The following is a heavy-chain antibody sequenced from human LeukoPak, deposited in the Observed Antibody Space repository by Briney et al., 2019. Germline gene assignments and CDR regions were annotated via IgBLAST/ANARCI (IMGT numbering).Heavy chain of an antibody. D-gene: IGHD3-10*01. CDR2: IRYDESNK. J-gene: IGHJ6*03. CDR1: GVTLSSYG. CDR3: AKVGLMVRGINYMDV. V-gene: IGHV3-30*02. Sequence: GGSLRLSCAAPGVTLSSYGMHWVRQVPGKGLEWVAFIRYDESNKYFADSVKGRFTISRDNSKNTLYLQMNSLRAEDTAVYYCAKVGLMVRGINYMDVWGKGTTVTVSS.